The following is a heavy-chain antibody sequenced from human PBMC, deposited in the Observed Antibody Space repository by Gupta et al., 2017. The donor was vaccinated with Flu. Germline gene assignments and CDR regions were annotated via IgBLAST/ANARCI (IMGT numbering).Heavy chain of an antibody. CDR1: GSPFSEHS. D-gene: IGHD3-9*01. V-gene: IGHV3-11*01. Sequence: QVQLVQSGGGLVNAGGSLGISCVASGSPFSEHSLGWFRHAPGEGPEWVGYITSSGRSVYYADSVKGRFTVTRDNARNSVFLHMHNLRPQDTATYYCARDRRDLDKGYYYYYMDVWGKGATVTVSS. J-gene: IGHJ6*03. CDR2: ITSSGRSV. CDR3: ARDRRDLDKGYYYYYMDV.